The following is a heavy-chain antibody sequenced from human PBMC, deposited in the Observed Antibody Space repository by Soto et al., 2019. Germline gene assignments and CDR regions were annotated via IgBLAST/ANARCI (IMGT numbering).Heavy chain of an antibody. CDR2: LSATGTST. D-gene: IGHD3-10*01. J-gene: IGHJ5*01. V-gene: IGHV3-23*04. CDR1: GFAFTAYA. CDR3: VKCGGIPSGRTNNYFGS. Sequence: EVQLAESGGGLVQPGGSLRLSCASSGFAFTAYAMIWVRQAPGRGLEWVSELSATGTSTKYAVSVEGRFTISRDNSNNMVHLEMNNLRVDDTAVYCCVKCGGIPSGRTNNYFGSWGQGIFVSVSA.